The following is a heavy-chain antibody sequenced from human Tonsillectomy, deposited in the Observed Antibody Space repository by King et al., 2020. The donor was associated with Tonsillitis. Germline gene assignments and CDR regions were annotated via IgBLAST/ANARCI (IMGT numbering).Heavy chain of an antibody. D-gene: IGHD2-2*01. Sequence: QLQESGPGLVKPSQTLSLTCTVSGGSISSGGYYWSWIRQHPGKGLECIGHIYYSGSAYYDPSLKSRVTISVDTSKNQFFLKLNSVTAADTAVYYCAGGFPYPLDYWGKGTLVT. CDR2: IYYSGSA. V-gene: IGHV4-31*03. J-gene: IGHJ4*02. CDR3: AGGFPYPLDY. CDR1: GGSISSGGYY.